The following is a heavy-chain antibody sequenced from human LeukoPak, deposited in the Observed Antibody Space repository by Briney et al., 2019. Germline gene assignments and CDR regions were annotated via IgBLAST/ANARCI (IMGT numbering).Heavy chain of an antibody. Sequence: GSLRLSCAASGFTFRNAWMSWVRQSPGKGLEWIGEITHNGSTTFNPSLKSRLTISVDTSKNQFSLKLTSVTAADASVYFCARGFCRGESCSSAEYFQHWGQGTLVTVSS. D-gene: IGHD2-15*01. CDR3: ARGFCRGESCSSAEYFQH. CDR2: ITHNGST. V-gene: IGHV4-34*01. CDR1: GFTFRNAW. J-gene: IGHJ1*01.